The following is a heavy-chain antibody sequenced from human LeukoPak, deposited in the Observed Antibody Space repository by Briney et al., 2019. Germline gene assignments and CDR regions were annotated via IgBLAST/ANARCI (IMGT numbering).Heavy chain of an antibody. CDR1: GGSISSSSYY. V-gene: IGHV4-39*01. Sequence: SETLSLTCTVSGGSISSSSYYWAWIRQPPGKGLEWIGSMYYSGSTYYNPSLKSRVTISVDTSKNQFSLKLSSVTAADTAVYYCAGLVWSGWTERYFDLWGRGTLVTVSS. D-gene: IGHD3-3*01. CDR3: AGLVWSGWTERYFDL. J-gene: IGHJ2*01. CDR2: MYYSGST.